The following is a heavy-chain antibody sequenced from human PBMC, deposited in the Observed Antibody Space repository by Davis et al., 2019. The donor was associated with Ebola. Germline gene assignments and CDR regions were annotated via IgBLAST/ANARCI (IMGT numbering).Heavy chain of an antibody. J-gene: IGHJ6*02. V-gene: IGHV5-51*01. CDR3: ARHRRQPSRDYYYYYGMDV. Sequence: GESLKISCKGFGYNFLSHWIGWVRQMPGKGLEWMGTIYPDDSDSRYSPSFEGQVTISADKSINTAYLQWSSLKASDTAMYYCARHRRQPSRDYYYYYGMDVWGQGTTVTVSS. D-gene: IGHD1-1*01. CDR1: GYNFLSHW. CDR2: IYPDDSDS.